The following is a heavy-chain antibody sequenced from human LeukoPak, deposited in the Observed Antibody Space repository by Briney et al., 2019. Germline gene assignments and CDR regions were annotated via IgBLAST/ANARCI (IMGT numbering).Heavy chain of an antibody. Sequence: SETLSLTCTVSGGSISSYYWSWIRQPAGKGLEWIGRIYTSGSTNYNPSLKSRVTMSVNTSKNQFPLKLSSVTAADTAVYYCARVRYSGTFDAFDIWGQGTMVTVSS. CDR3: ARVRYSGTFDAFDI. D-gene: IGHD1-26*01. CDR1: GGSISSYY. J-gene: IGHJ3*02. V-gene: IGHV4-4*07. CDR2: IYTSGST.